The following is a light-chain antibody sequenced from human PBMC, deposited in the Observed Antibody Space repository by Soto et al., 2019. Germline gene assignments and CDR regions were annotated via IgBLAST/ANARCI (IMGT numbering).Light chain of an antibody. J-gene: IGKJ2*01. Sequence: EIVLTQSPATLSLSPGERATLSCRASQSVSSFLAWYQQKPGQAPRLLIYDASNRATGIPARFSGSGSGTDFTLTISGLEPEDFAVSYCQQRSNWPSTFGQGTQLAIK. V-gene: IGKV3-11*01. CDR2: DAS. CDR3: QQRSNWPST. CDR1: QSVSSF.